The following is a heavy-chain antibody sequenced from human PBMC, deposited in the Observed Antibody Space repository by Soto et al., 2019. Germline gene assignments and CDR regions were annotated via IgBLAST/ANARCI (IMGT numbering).Heavy chain of an antibody. Sequence: PSETLSLTCAVSGGSISSGGYSWSWIRQPPGKGLEWIGYIYHSGSTYYNPSLKSRVTISVDRSKNQFSLKLSSVTAADTAVYYCARQALRDGMDVWGQGTTVTVSS. D-gene: IGHD4-17*01. CDR2: IYHSGST. CDR1: GGSISSGGYS. CDR3: ARQALRDGMDV. V-gene: IGHV4-30-2*01. J-gene: IGHJ6*02.